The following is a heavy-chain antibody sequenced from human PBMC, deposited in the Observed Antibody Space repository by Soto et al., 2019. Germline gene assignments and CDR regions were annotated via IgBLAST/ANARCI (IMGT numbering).Heavy chain of an antibody. Sequence: ASVKVSCKASGYTFTNFYMHWVRQAPGQGLEWMGIIRPSSGATNYAQKFQARVTLTRDTSTSTVYMELSRLKSEDTAGYYCVRGQIWAGETDYWGQGTPVTVSS. J-gene: IGHJ4*02. V-gene: IGHV1-46*01. D-gene: IGHD7-27*01. CDR3: VRGQIWAGETDY. CDR1: GYTFTNFY. CDR2: IRPSSGAT.